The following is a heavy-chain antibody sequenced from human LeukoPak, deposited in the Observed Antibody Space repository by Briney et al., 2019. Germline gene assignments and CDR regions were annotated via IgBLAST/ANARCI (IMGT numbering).Heavy chain of an antibody. CDR1: GFTFSSYA. CDR3: ARGTGDPQRFDP. J-gene: IGHJ5*02. CDR2: ISGSGGST. D-gene: IGHD4-17*01. V-gene: IGHV3-23*01. Sequence: QPGGSLRLSCAASGFTFSSYAMSWVRQAPGKGLEWVSAISGSGGSTYYADSVKGRFTISRDNAKNSLYLQMNSLRDEDTAVYYCARGTGDPQRFDPWGQGTLVTVSS.